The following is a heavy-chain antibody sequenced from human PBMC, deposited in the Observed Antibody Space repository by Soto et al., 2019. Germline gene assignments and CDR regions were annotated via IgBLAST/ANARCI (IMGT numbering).Heavy chain of an antibody. CDR1: GYTLTELS. CDR2: FDPEDGET. CDR3: ATSPQWELPYFDY. Sequence: ASVKVSCKVSGYTLTELSMHWVRQAPGKGLEWMGGFDPEDGETIYAQKFQGRVTMTEGTSTDTAYMELSSLRSEDTAVYYCATSPQWELPYFDYWGQGTLVTVSS. V-gene: IGHV1-24*01. J-gene: IGHJ4*02. D-gene: IGHD1-26*01.